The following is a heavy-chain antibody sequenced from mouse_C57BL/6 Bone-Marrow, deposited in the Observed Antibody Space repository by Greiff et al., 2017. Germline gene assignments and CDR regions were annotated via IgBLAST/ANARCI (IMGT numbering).Heavy chain of an antibody. Sequence: VMLVESEGGLVQPGSSMKLSCTASGFTFSDYYMAWVRQVPEKGLEWVANINYDGSSTYYLDSLKSRFIISRDNAKNILYLQMSSLKSEDTATYYCARDSTTVVANWYFDVWGTGTTVTVSS. J-gene: IGHJ1*03. CDR2: INYDGSST. CDR3: ARDSTTVVANWYFDV. D-gene: IGHD1-1*01. CDR1: GFTFSDYY. V-gene: IGHV5-16*01.